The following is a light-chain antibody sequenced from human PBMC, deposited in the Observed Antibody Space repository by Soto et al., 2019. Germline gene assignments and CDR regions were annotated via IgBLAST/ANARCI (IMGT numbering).Light chain of an antibody. CDR3: QQRSNWPS. CDR1: QSVSSY. CDR2: DAS. V-gene: IGKV3-11*01. J-gene: IGKJ3*01. Sequence: EIVLTQSPATLSLSPGERATLSCRASQSVSSYLAWYQQKPGQAPRLLIYDASNRATGIPARFSGSGSGTVFTLTTSSLEPEHFAVYYCQQRSNWPSFGPGTKVDIK.